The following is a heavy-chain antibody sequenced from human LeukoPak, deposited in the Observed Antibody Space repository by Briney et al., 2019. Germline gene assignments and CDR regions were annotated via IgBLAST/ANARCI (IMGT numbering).Heavy chain of an antibody. CDR3: AREQTACGGDCYDY. CDR2: ISGSGDSI. Sequence: GGSLRLSCAASGFTFSTYEMNWVRQAPGVGLEWGSYISGSGDSIHYADSVKGRFTISRDNAESSLYLQMNSLRAEDTALYYCAREQTACGGDCYDYWGQGILVTVSS. J-gene: IGHJ4*02. V-gene: IGHV3-48*03. D-gene: IGHD2-21*01. CDR1: GFTFSTYE.